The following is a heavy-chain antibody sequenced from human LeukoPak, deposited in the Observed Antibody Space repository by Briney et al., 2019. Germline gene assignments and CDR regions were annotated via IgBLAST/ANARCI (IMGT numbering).Heavy chain of an antibody. D-gene: IGHD1-26*01. CDR1: GDSIISDVYY. CDR3: ARGDGSYFGY. CDR2: IGTSGGT. Sequence: SETLSLTCTISGDSIISDVYYWSWIRQPAGKGLEWIGRIGTSGGTNYNPSLKSRVTISVDTSKNQFSLKLSSVTAADTAVYYCARGDGSYFGYWGQGTLVTVSS. J-gene: IGHJ4*02. V-gene: IGHV4-61*02.